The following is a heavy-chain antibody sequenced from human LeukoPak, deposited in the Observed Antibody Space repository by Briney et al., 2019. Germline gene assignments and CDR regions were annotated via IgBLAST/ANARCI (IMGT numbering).Heavy chain of an antibody. D-gene: IGHD7-27*01. V-gene: IGHV7-4-1*02. CDR2: INTNTGNP. Sequence: APVKVSCKASGYTFTSYVMNWVRQAPGQGLECMGWINTNTGNPTYAQGFTGRFVFSFDTSVSTAYLQISSLKAEDTAVYYCARSNWGFHDAFDIWGQGTMVTVSS. J-gene: IGHJ3*02. CDR3: ARSNWGFHDAFDI. CDR1: GYTFTSYV.